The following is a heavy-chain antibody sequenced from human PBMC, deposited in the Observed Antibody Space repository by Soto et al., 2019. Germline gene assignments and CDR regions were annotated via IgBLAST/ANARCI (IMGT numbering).Heavy chain of an antibody. V-gene: IGHV1-69*04. D-gene: IGHD5-18*01. J-gene: IGHJ5*02. CDR2: IIPILGIV. CDR1: GGTFSSYT. CDR3: AKDGGKDGYFGNWFDP. Sequence: SVKVSCKASGGTFSSYTISWVRQAPGQGLEWMGRIIPILGIVNYAQKFQGRVTITADESTTTAYMELSSQRSDDSAFYYCAKDGGKDGYFGNWFDPWGQGTLVTVSS.